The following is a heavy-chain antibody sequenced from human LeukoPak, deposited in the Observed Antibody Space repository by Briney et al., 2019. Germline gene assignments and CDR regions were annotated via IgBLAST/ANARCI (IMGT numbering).Heavy chain of an antibody. CDR1: GGSFSGYY. CDR2: IYYSGST. CDR3: ARHYVYSSGWYTGGFDY. J-gene: IGHJ4*02. V-gene: IGHV4-59*08. Sequence: SSETLSLTCAVYGGSFSGYYWSWIRQPPGKGLEWIGYIYYSGSTNYNPSLKSRATISIDTSKNQFSLKLSSVTAADTAVYYCARHYVYSSGWYTGGFDYWGQGTLVTVSS. D-gene: IGHD6-19*01.